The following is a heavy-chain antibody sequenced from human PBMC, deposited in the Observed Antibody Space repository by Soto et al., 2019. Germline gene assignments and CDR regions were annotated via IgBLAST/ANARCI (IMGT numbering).Heavy chain of an antibody. D-gene: IGHD3-9*01. CDR2: NIPTFGIP. Sequence: SVKVSCKASGGTFSRYSITWVRQAPGHGLEWIGRNIPTFGIPTYAQKFQGRVTFTADESTSTAYMEVRSLRSDDTPVYYCARGPKYFDSFDSWGQGTLVSLSS. CDR3: ARGPKYFDSFDS. CDR1: GGTFSRYS. J-gene: IGHJ4*02. V-gene: IGHV1-69*13.